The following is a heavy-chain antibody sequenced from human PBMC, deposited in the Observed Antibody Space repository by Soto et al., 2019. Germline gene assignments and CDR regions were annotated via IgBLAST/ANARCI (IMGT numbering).Heavy chain of an antibody. Sequence: QVQLVQSGAEVKRPGASVKVSCKASGYTFTSYGISWVRQAPGQGLEWMGWISAYNGNTNYAQKLQGRVTMTTDTSTSTAYMELRSLRSDATAVYYCSRDYYDLYFRPSPSTFDPWGQGTLVTVSS. CDR3: SRDYYDLYFRPSPSTFDP. CDR2: ISAYNGNT. CDR1: GYTFTSYG. V-gene: IGHV1-18*01. D-gene: IGHD3-22*01. J-gene: IGHJ5*02.